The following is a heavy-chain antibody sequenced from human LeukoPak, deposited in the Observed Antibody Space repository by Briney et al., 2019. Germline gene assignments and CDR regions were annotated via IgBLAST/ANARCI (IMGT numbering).Heavy chain of an antibody. Sequence: SETLSLTCTVSGGSISSSSYYWGWIRQPPGKGLEWIGSIYYSGSTYYNPSLKSRVTISVDTSKNQFSLKLSSVTAADTAVYYCARESESGPGGSYPTLDYWGQGTLVTVSS. V-gene: IGHV4-39*07. J-gene: IGHJ4*02. CDR3: ARESESGPGGSYPTLDY. CDR2: IYYSGST. D-gene: IGHD1-26*01. CDR1: GGSISSSSYY.